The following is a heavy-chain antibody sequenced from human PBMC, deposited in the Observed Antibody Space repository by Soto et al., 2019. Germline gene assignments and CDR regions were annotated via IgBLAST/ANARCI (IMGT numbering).Heavy chain of an antibody. J-gene: IGHJ5*02. Sequence: PSETLSPTCAVHGGSVTGYYWNWIRQPPGKGLEWIGETNHTEGTHYNPSLKSRVTVSVTTSKNQFSPRLSSVTAADTAIYYCATRKTVFRLLIPPFDPWGQGTQVTVSS. V-gene: IGHV4-34*01. CDR1: GGSVTGYY. CDR2: TNHTEGT. D-gene: IGHD3-3*01. CDR3: ATRKTVFRLLIPPFDP.